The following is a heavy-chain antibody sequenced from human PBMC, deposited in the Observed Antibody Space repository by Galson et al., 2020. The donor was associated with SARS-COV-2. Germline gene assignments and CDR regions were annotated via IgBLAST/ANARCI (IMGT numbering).Heavy chain of an antibody. J-gene: IGHJ3*02. CDR1: GFTFSSYA. CDR3: AKSWIGYSRGWYEAADI. CDR2: ISGSGGST. V-gene: IGHV3-23*01. Sequence: ESLKISCAASGFTFSSYAMSWVRQAPGKGLEWVSAISGSGGSTYYADSVKGRFTISRDNSKNTLYLQMNSLRAEDTAVYYCAKSWIGYSRGWYEAADIWGQGTMVTVSS. D-gene: IGHD6-13*01.